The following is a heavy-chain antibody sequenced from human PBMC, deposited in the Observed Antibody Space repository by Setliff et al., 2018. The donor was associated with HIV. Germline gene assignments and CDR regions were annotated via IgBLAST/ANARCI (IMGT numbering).Heavy chain of an antibody. CDR2: IVPVFRTV. CDR3: ARGPKKGVDILPPDS. D-gene: IGHD3-3*01. V-gene: IGHV1-69*13. CDR1: GGSFYTYA. Sequence: SVKVSCKASGGSFYTYAFTWVRQAPGQGLEWVGGIVPVFRTVNYAQKLQGRVTITADESTSTSYVELNSLTSDDTAVYYCARGPKKGVDILPPDSWGQGTLVTVSS. J-gene: IGHJ5*02.